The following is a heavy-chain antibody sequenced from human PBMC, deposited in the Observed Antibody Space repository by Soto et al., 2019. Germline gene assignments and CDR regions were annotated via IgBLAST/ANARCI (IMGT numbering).Heavy chain of an antibody. V-gene: IGHV3-7*01. D-gene: IGHD5-12*01. Sequence: GGSLKLSSTTSGFTVSSYWMSWVRQAPGKGLEWVANIKQDGGEKYYVDSVKGRFTISRDNAKNSLFLQMDSLRAEDTAVYYCASGPFEGADYDYWGQGTLVTVSS. CDR1: GFTVSSYW. CDR2: IKQDGGEK. CDR3: ASGPFEGADYDY. J-gene: IGHJ4*02.